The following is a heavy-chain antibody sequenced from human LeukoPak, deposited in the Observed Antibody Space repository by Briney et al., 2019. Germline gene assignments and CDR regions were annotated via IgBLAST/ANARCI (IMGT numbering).Heavy chain of an antibody. CDR3: ARDAAAGTGVDY. CDR1: GGTFSSYA. CDR2: IIPIFGTA. J-gene: IGHJ4*02. V-gene: IGHV1-69*13. D-gene: IGHD6-13*01. Sequence: SVKVSCKASGGTFSSYAISWVRQAPGQGLEWMGGIIPIFGTANYAQKFQGRVTITADGSTSTAYMELSSLRSEDTAVYYCARDAAAGTGVDYWGQGTLATVSS.